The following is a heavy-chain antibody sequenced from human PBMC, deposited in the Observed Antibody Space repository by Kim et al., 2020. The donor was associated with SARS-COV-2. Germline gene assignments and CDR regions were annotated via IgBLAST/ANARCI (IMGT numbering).Heavy chain of an antibody. Sequence: GGSLRLSCAASGFTVSSNHMSWVRKAPGKGLEWVPVIFSGGRTYSADSVKGRFTISRHNSKNTLYLQMNSLRAEDTAMYYCARETGIASAGTHYYYYGMAVCGQGATVTVS. CDR1: GFTVSSNH. V-gene: IGHV3-53*04. CDR3: ARETGIASAGTHYYYYGMAV. CDR2: IFSGGRT. J-gene: IGHJ6*02. D-gene: IGHD6-13*01.